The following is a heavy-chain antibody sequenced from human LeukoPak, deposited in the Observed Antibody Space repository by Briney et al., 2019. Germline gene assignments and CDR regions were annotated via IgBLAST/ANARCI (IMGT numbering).Heavy chain of an antibody. CDR3: ARDQYSYGYKDY. Sequence: GRSLRLSCAASGFTFSSYAMHWVRQAPGKGLEWVAVISYDGSNKYYADSVKGRFTISRDNSKNTLYLQMNSLRAEDTAVYYCARDQYSYGYKDYWGQGTLVTVSS. V-gene: IGHV3-30*04. CDR2: ISYDGSNK. CDR1: GFTFSSYA. D-gene: IGHD5-18*01. J-gene: IGHJ4*02.